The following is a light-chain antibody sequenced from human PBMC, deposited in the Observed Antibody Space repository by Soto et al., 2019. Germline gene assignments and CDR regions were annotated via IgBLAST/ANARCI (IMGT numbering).Light chain of an antibody. CDR3: SSYTTGSTLYV. Sequence: QSALTQPASVSGSPGQSITISWTGSSNDIGAYKYVSWYLQHPGKAPKLIIFEVNNRPSGVSNRFSGSKSGNTASLTISGLQAEDEADYYCSSYTTGSTLYVFGTGTKVTAL. CDR1: SNDIGAYKY. CDR2: EVN. J-gene: IGLJ1*01. V-gene: IGLV2-14*01.